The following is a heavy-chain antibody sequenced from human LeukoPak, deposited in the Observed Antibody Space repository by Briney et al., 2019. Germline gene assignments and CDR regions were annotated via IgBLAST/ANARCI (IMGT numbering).Heavy chain of an antibody. CDR1: GGTFSSYA. D-gene: IGHD4-17*01. J-gene: IGHJ4*02. V-gene: IGHV1-69*01. CDR2: IIPIFGTA. CDR3: AITKHDYGDYYFGY. Sequence: SVKVSCKASGGTFSSYAISWVRQAPGQGLEWMGGIIPIFGTANYAQKFQGRVTITADESTSTAYMELSSLRSEDTAVYYCAITKHDYGDYYFGYWGQGPLVTVSS.